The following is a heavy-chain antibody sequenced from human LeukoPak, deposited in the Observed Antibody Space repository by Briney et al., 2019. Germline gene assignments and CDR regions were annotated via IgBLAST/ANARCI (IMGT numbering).Heavy chain of an antibody. CDR3: ARDRQVNYYYYGMDV. CDR2: IYTSGST. Sequence: SQTLSLTCTVSGGSISSGSYYWSWIRQPAGKGLEWIGRIYTSGSTNYNPSLKSRVTISVDTSKNQFSLELSSVTAADTAVYYCARDRQVNYYYYGMDVWGQGTTVTVSS. CDR1: GGSISSGSYY. V-gene: IGHV4-61*02. J-gene: IGHJ6*02. D-gene: IGHD3-10*01.